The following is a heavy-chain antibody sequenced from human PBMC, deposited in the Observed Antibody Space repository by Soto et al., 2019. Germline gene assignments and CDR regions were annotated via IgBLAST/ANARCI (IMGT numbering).Heavy chain of an antibody. V-gene: IGHV1-69*13. Sequence: ASVKVSCKASGVTFSSYAISWVGQAPGQVLEWMGGIIPIFGTATYAQKLQGRVTITADESTSTAYMELSSLRSEDTAVYYCARHKSNYDSTPRALEYWGPGTMVLFSS. J-gene: IGHJ4*02. D-gene: IGHD3-22*01. CDR2: IIPIFGTA. CDR3: ARHKSNYDSTPRALEY. CDR1: GVTFSSYA.